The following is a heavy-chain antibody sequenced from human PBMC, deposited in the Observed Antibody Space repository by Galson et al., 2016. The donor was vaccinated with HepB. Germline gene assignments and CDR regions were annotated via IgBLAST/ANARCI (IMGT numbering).Heavy chain of an antibody. J-gene: IGHJ4*02. V-gene: IGHV1-18*01. D-gene: IGHD2-15*01. CDR2: ISAYNGDT. CDR3: ARDPRGHCGGGSCPPEY. CDR1: GYIFSDYG. Sequence: SVKVSCKASGYIFSDYGLSWVRQAPGQSLEWMGWISAYNGDTQYAQKFQGRVTMTTDTPTSTAYMHLTNLRSDDTAIYYCARDPRGHCGGGSCPPEYWGQGTLVTVSS.